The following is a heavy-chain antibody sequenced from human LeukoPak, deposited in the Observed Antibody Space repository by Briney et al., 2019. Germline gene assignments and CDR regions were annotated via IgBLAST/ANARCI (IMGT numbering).Heavy chain of an antibody. CDR1: VFSVKSNY. J-gene: IGHJ5*02. CDR2: IYSSGTT. CDR3: ARDRGPGWFDP. Sequence: GGSLRLSCAASVFSVKSNYVAWVRHAPGKGLEWLSVIYSSGTTFYADSGKGRFTISRDNSKNTVYLQMNSLRPEDTAVYYCARDRGPGWFDPWGQGTLGTVSS. V-gene: IGHV3-66*03. D-gene: IGHD3-10*01.